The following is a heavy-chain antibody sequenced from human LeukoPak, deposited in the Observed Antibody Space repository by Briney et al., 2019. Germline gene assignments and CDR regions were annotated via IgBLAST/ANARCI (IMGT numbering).Heavy chain of an antibody. Sequence: SETLSLTCTVSGGSISSYYWSWIRQPPGKGLEWIGYIYYSGSTNYNPSLKSRVTISVDTSKNQFSLKLSSVTAADTAVYYCARMRGYSSSDWSQGTLVTVSS. D-gene: IGHD6-6*01. J-gene: IGHJ4*02. CDR3: ARMRGYSSSD. CDR1: GGSISSYY. CDR2: IYYSGST. V-gene: IGHV4-59*01.